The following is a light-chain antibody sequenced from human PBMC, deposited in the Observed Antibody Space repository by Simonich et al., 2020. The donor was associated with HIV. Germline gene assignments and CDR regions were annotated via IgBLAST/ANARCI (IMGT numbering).Light chain of an antibody. CDR1: SSDVGDYNY. V-gene: IGLV2-8*01. J-gene: IGLJ2*01. Sequence: QSALTQPASVSGSPGQSITISCTGTSSDVGDYNYVSWYQQHPGKAPKLMIYEVTKRPSGVPDRFSGSKSGNTASLTVSGLQAEDEADYYCSSYAGSNNLLFGGGTKLTVL. CDR2: EVT. CDR3: SSYAGSNNLL.